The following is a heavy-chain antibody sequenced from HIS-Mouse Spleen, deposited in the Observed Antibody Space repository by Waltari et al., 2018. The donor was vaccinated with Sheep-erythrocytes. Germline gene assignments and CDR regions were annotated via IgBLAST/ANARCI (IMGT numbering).Heavy chain of an antibody. CDR3: ARAIVVVTAYDAXDI. CDR1: GYTFTSYD. Sequence: QVQLVQSGAEVKKPGASVKVSCKASGYTFTSYDMHRVRQAPGQGLEWMGIINXRGGSXXDAQKCPGRVTMTRDTSTXTVYMELSSLRSEDTAVYYCARAIVVVTAYDAXDIWGQGTMVTVSS. CDR2: INXRGGSX. V-gene: IGHV1-46*03. D-gene: IGHD2-21*02. J-gene: IGHJ3*02.